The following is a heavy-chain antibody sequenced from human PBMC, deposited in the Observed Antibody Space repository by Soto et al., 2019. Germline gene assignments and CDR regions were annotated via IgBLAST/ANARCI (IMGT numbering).Heavy chain of an antibody. V-gene: IGHV1-69*13. CDR2: IIPIFGTA. Sequence: GASVKVSCKASGGTFSSYAISWVRQAPGQGLEWMGGIIPIFGTANYAQKFQGRVTITADESTSTAYMELSSLRSEDTAVYYCARGKGYYDSSGYYYPHIWGQGTMVTVSS. CDR1: GGTFSSYA. D-gene: IGHD3-22*01. J-gene: IGHJ3*02. CDR3: ARGKGYYDSSGYYYPHI.